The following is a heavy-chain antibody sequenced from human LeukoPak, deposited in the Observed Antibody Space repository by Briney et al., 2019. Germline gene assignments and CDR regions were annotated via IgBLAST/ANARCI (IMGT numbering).Heavy chain of an antibody. CDR2: ISYDGSNK. Sequence: GGSLRLSCAASGFTFSSYAMHWVRQAPGKGLEWVAVISYDGSNKYYADSVKGRFTTSRDNSRNTLYLQMNSLRAEDTAVYYCARDQYYDSSGYPDGDWGQGTLVTVSS. D-gene: IGHD3-22*01. V-gene: IGHV3-30-3*01. CDR3: ARDQYYDSSGYPDGD. CDR1: GFTFSSYA. J-gene: IGHJ4*02.